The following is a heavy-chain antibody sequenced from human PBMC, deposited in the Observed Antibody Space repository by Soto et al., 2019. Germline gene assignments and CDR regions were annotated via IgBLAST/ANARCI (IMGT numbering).Heavy chain of an antibody. J-gene: IGHJ4*02. D-gene: IGHD3-22*01. CDR2: ISSSSSTI. CDR3: ARDSDDSSGYYLLGVYYFDY. Sequence: EVQLVESGGGLVQPGGSLRLSCAASGFTFSSYSMNWVRQAPGKGLEWVSYISSSSSTIYYADSVKGGFTISRDNAKNSLYLQMNSLRAEDTAVYYCARDSDDSSGYYLLGVYYFDYWGQGTLVTVSS. V-gene: IGHV3-48*01. CDR1: GFTFSSYS.